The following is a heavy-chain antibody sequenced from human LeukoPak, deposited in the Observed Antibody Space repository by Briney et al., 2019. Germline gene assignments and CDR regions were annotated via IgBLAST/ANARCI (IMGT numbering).Heavy chain of an antibody. V-gene: IGHV3-23*01. CDR2: ISGSGGST. Sequence: GGSLRLSCAASGFTFSSYAMSWVRQAPGKGLEWVSAISGSGGSTYCAASVKGPFTISRYNYKNTLYLKMTSLRAEATALYYCAKDHIPIFGVVISWGQGTLVTVSS. D-gene: IGHD3-3*01. J-gene: IGHJ4*02. CDR3: AKDHIPIFGVVIS. CDR1: GFTFSSYA.